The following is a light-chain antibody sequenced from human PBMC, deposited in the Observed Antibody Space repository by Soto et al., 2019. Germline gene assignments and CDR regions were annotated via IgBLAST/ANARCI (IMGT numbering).Light chain of an antibody. J-gene: IGLJ2*01. Sequence: QSVLRQPPSVSAAPGQKVTISCSGSSSNIGSNYVSWYQQLPGAAPKLLIYENYERPSGIPDRFSGSKSGTSATLDITGLQTGDEADYYCGAWDNSLTGGVFGGGTKLTVL. CDR1: SSNIGSNY. CDR2: ENY. V-gene: IGLV1-51*02. CDR3: GAWDNSLTGGV.